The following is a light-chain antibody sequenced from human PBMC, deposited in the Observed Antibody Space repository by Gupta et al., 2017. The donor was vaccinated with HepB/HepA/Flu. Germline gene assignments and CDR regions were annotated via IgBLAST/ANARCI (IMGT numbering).Light chain of an antibody. CDR3: QQGNSYPFT. V-gene: IGKV1-9*01. Sequence: DIQLTQSPAFLSASVGDRVTITCRASQGIGSYLAWYQQKPGKAPKPLIYAASTLQSGVPLRFSGSGFGTEFTLTISSLQPEDFATYYCQQGNSYPFTFGRGTKVEIK. CDR2: AAS. J-gene: IGKJ4*01. CDR1: QGIGSY.